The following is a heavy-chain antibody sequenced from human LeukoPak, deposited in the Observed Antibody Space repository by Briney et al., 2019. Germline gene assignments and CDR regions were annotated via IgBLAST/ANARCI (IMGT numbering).Heavy chain of an antibody. CDR3: ARRVVVPAAPYYFDY. V-gene: IGHV3-23*01. J-gene: IGHJ4*02. CDR2: INNYGGSR. D-gene: IGHD2-2*01. CDR1: GFTLSRYA. Sequence: GGSLRLSCAASGFTLSRYAMNWVRQVPGKGLEWVSSINNYGGSRNYADSVKGRFTISRDNSKNTLYLQMNSLRVEDTAIYYCARRVVVPAAPYYFDYWGQGTLVTVSS.